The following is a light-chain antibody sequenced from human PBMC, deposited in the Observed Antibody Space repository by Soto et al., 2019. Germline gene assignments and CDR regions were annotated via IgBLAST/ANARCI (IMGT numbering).Light chain of an antibody. CDR3: QQYYSYPWT. CDR1: QGISSY. V-gene: IGKV1-8*01. CDR2: AAS. Sequence: AIRMTQSPSSLSASTGDRVTITCRASQGISSYLAWYQQNPGKAPKLLIYAASTLQSGVPSRFSGSRSGTDFTLTISCLQSEDFATYDCQQYYSYPWTFGQGTKVVIK. J-gene: IGKJ1*01.